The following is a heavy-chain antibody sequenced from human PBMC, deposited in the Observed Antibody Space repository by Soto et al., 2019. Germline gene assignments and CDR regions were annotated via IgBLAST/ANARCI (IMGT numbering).Heavy chain of an antibody. CDR3: ASASGYYDSSGYLDF. V-gene: IGHV4-30-2*01. Sequence: QLQLQESGSGLVKPSQTLSLTCAVSGGSISSGGYSWSWIRQPPGKGLECIGYLYHSGSTYYNPSLKSRVTISVDRSKNQFSLKLNSVTAADTAVYYCASASGYYDSSGYLDFWGQGTLVTVSS. J-gene: IGHJ4*02. CDR1: GGSISSGGYS. D-gene: IGHD3-22*01. CDR2: LYHSGST.